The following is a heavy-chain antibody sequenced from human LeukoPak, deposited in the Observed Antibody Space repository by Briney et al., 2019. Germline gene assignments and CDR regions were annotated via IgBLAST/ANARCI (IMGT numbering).Heavy chain of an antibody. CDR2: MNPNSGNT. CDR3: AREREGAAEDY. J-gene: IGHJ4*02. V-gene: IGHV1-8*02. D-gene: IGHD6-13*01. Sequence: GASVKVSCKASGGTFSSYDINWVRQATGQGLEWMGWMNPNSGNTGYAQKFQGRVTMTRNTSISTAYMELSSLRSEDTAVYYCAREREGAAEDYWGQGTLVTVSS. CDR1: GGTFSSYD.